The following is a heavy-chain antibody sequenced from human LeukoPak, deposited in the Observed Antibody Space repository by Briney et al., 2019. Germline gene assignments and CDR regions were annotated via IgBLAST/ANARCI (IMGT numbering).Heavy chain of an antibody. CDR1: GYSISSGYY. Sequence: SETLSLTCAVSGYSISSGYYWGWIRQPPGKGLEWIGIIYHSGSTYYNPSLKSRVTISVDTSKNQFSLKLSSVTAADTAVYYCARRTTAGVDAFDIWGQGTMVTVSS. J-gene: IGHJ3*02. V-gene: IGHV4-38-2*01. D-gene: IGHD1-1*01. CDR3: ARRTTAGVDAFDI. CDR2: IYHSGST.